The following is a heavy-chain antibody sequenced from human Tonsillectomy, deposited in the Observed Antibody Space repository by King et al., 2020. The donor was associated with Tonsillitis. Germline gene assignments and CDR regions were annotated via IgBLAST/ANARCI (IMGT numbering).Heavy chain of an antibody. Sequence: MQLQESGPGLVKPSETLSLTCTVSGDSIGSSSYYWGWIRQPPGKGLEWIGSIYYSGSTYYNPSLKSRFTISVDTSKNQFSLKLTSETAADTAVYYCARSSGYYRDFDYWGQGTLVTVSS. CDR3: ARSSGYYRDFDY. D-gene: IGHD3-22*01. V-gene: IGHV4-39*01. J-gene: IGHJ4*02. CDR2: IYYSGST. CDR1: GDSIGSSSYY.